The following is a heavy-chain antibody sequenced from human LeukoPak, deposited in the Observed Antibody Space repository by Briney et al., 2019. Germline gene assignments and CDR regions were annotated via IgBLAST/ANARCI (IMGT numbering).Heavy chain of an antibody. CDR1: GFTFSTYS. CDR3: TTDYSPYGGDHSFDI. Sequence: GGSLRLSCAASGFTFSTYSMNWVRQAPGKGLEWVGRIKSNTDGGTTDYAAPVKGRFTISRDDSKNTLYLQMNSLKTEDTAVYYCTTDYSPYGGDHSFDIWGQGTMVTVSS. D-gene: IGHD2-21*02. CDR2: IKSNTDGGTT. V-gene: IGHV3-15*01. J-gene: IGHJ3*02.